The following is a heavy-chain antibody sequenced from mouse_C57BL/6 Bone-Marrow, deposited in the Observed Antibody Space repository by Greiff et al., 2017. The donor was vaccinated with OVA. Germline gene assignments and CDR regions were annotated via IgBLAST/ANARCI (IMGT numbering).Heavy chain of an antibody. CDR2: INPGSGGT. V-gene: IGHV1-54*01. D-gene: IGHD3-2*02. CDR1: GYAFTNYL. J-gene: IGHJ3*01. Sequence: VHLVESGAELVRPGTSVKVSCKASGYAFTNYLIEWVKQRPGQGLEWIGVINPGSGGTNYNEKFKGKATLTADKSSSTAYMQLSSLTSEDSAVYFCARWAQAFAYWGQGTLVTVSA. CDR3: ARWAQAFAY.